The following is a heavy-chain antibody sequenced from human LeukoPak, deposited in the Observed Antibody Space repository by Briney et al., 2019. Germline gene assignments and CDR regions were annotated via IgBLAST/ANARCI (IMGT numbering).Heavy chain of an antibody. V-gene: IGHV3-48*03. CDR1: GFTFSSYE. D-gene: IGHD3-10*01. CDR3: ARDGYYYGSGSYYKVDFDY. Sequence: GGSLRLSCAASGFTFSSYEMNWFLQAPAEGLQWVSYISSIGSTIYYADSVKGRFTISRDNAKNSLYLQMNSLTAEDTAVYYCARDGYYYGSGSYYKVDFDYWGQGTLVTVSS. J-gene: IGHJ4*02. CDR2: ISSIGSTI.